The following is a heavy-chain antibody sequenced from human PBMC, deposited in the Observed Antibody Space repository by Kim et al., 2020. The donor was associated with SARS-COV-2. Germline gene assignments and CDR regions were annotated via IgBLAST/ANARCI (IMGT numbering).Heavy chain of an antibody. D-gene: IGHD5-18*01. J-gene: IGHJ4*02. V-gene: IGHV3-30*04. Sequence: GGSLRLSCAASGFTFSSYAMHWVRQAPGKGLEWVAVISYDGSNKYYADSVKGRFTISRDNSKNTLYLQMNSLRAEDTAVYYCARVIGGEYSYGYNFDYWGQGTLVTVSS. CDR3: ARVIGGEYSYGYNFDY. CDR1: GFTFSSYA. CDR2: ISYDGSNK.